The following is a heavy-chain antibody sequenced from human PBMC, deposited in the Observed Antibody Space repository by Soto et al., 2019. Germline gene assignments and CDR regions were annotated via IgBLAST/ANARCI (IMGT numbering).Heavy chain of an antibody. J-gene: IGHJ4*02. CDR3: ARVYCGGDCFSGGDFDY. CDR2: ISVYNGDT. D-gene: IGHD2-21*01. Sequence: QVQLVQSGTEVKKAGSAVKVSCKTSGYTFTTYGISWIRQAPGQGLEWIAWISVYNGDTNYAQNVQGRVTMTTDTLTNTAYLELRSLRSDDTAVYYCARVYCGGDCFSGGDFDYWGQGTLVTVS. CDR1: GYTFTTYG. V-gene: IGHV1-18*01.